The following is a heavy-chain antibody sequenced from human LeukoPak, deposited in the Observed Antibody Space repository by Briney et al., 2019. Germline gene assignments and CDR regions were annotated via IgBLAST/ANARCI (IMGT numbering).Heavy chain of an antibody. Sequence: ASVKVSCKASGYTFIGHYIHWMRQALGQGLEWVGWINPYSGVTNYADNFQGRVTLTRDTSSSTAYMELTSLRSDDTAVYYCARGHIDDSSTSAPGTDGFDPWGQGTLVTVSS. CDR3: ARGHIDDSSTSAPGTDGFDP. CDR1: GYTFIGHY. D-gene: IGHD6-13*01. V-gene: IGHV1-2*02. CDR2: INPYSGVT. J-gene: IGHJ5*02.